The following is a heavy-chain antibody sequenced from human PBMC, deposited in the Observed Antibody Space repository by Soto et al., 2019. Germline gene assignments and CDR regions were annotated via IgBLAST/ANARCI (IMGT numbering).Heavy chain of an antibody. Sequence: QVQLVQSGADVKKPGSSVKVSCQASGVTFSSETLGWVRQAPGQGLEWVGGIIPLFGTASYAQKFQGRVTITADESTSTVYMELSSLRSDDTAVYFCATELGENPASPFDAWGQGTPVTVSS. CDR2: IIPLFGTA. CDR3: ATELGENPASPFDA. D-gene: IGHD3-10*01. V-gene: IGHV1-69*01. CDR1: GVTFSSET. J-gene: IGHJ4*02.